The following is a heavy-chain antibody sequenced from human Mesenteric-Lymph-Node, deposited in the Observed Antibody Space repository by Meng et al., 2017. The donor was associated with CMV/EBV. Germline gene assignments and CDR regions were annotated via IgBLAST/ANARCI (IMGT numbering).Heavy chain of an antibody. CDR2: VFHSGVT. J-gene: IGHJ4*02. V-gene: IGHV4-38-2*02. Sequence: SETLSLTCTVSGDSISGYYWSWVRQPPGKGLEWIGNVFHSGVTYYNPSLKSRLTISVDTSKNQFSLKLSSVTAADTALYYCARGAGRIGSNLDFWGQGTLVTVSS. CDR3: ARGAGRIGSNLDF. D-gene: IGHD3-10*01. CDR1: GDSISGYY.